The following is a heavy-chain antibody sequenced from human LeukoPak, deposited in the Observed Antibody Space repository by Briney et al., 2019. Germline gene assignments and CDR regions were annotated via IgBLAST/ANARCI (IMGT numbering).Heavy chain of an antibody. Sequence: ASVKVSCKASGYTFTSYDINWVRQATGQGLEWMGWMNPNSGNTGYAQKFQGRVTMTRNTSISTAYMELSSLRSEDTAVYYCARGPTLGITFGGVIVTDFDYWGQGTLVTVSS. D-gene: IGHD3-16*02. V-gene: IGHV1-8*01. CDR2: MNPNSGNT. CDR3: ARGPTLGITFGGVIVTDFDY. J-gene: IGHJ4*02. CDR1: GYTFTSYD.